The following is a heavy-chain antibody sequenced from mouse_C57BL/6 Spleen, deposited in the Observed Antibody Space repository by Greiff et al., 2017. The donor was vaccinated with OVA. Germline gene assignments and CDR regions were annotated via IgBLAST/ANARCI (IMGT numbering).Heavy chain of an antibody. D-gene: IGHD1-1*01. J-gene: IGHJ2*01. CDR3: ARGRTTVVDY. Sequence: QVQLQQPGAELVMPGASVKLSCKASGYTFTSYWMHWAKQRPGQGLEWIGEIDPSDSYTNYNQKFKGKSTLTVDKSSSPAYMQLSSLTSEDSAVYYCARGRTTVVDYWGQGTTLTVSS. V-gene: IGHV1-69*01. CDR1: GYTFTSYW. CDR2: IDPSDSYT.